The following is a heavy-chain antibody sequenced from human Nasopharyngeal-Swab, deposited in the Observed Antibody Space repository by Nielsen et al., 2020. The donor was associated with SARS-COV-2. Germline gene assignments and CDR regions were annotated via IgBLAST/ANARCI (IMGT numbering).Heavy chain of an antibody. CDR1: GFTFINYA. D-gene: IGHD5-24*01. J-gene: IGHJ5*02. CDR3: AREGRDGAVSS. Sequence: GESLKISCAASGFTFINYAMSWVRQPPGKGLEWISLISGSGGETFYGDSVKGRFTISRENSKNIMYLQMNSLRAEDTAVYFCAREGRDGAVSSWGQGTLVTVSS. CDR2: ISGSGGET. V-gene: IGHV3-23*01.